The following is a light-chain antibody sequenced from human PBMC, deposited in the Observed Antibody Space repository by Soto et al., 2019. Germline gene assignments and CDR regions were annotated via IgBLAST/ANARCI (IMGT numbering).Light chain of an antibody. Sequence: QSVLTQPPSASGTPGQRVTISCSGSSSNIGRNNVYWYQQLPGTPPKLLICKNDQRPSGVPDRFSGSKSGTSASLAISGLRSDDEAYYYCAAWDGSLRGWVFGRGTKRTVL. V-gene: IGLV1-47*01. CDR2: KND. CDR3: AAWDGSLRGWV. J-gene: IGLJ3*02. CDR1: SSNIGRNN.